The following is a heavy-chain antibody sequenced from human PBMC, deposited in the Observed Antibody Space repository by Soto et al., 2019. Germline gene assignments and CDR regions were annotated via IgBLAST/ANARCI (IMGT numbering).Heavy chain of an antibody. J-gene: IGHJ6*02. CDR2: ISYDGSNK. CDR1: GFTFSSYA. D-gene: IGHD3-10*01. Sequence: GGSLRLSCATSGFTFSSYAMHWVRQAPGKGLEWVAVISYDGSNKYYADSVKGRFTISRDNSKNTLYLQMNSLRAEDTAVYYCARVYYGSGSYSPNYYYGMDVWGQGTTVTVSS. V-gene: IGHV3-30-3*01. CDR3: ARVYYGSGSYSPNYYYGMDV.